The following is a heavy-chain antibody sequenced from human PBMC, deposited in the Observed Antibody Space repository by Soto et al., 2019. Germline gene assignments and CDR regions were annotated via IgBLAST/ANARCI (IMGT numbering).Heavy chain of an antibody. CDR3: AASFRFLEWWDYYMDV. Sequence: ASVKVSCKASGFTFTSSAMQWVRQARGQRLEWIGWIVVGSGNTNYAQKFQERVTITRDMSTSTAYMELSSLRSEDTAVYYCAASFRFLEWWDYYMDVWGKGTTVTVSS. J-gene: IGHJ6*03. CDR2: IVVGSGNT. CDR1: GFTFTSSA. V-gene: IGHV1-58*02. D-gene: IGHD3-3*01.